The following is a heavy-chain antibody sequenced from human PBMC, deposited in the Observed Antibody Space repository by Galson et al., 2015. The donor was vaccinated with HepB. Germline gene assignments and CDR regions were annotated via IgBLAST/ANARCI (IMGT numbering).Heavy chain of an antibody. CDR3: VKDVAYSYGQGGFDY. Sequence: SLRLSCAASGFTFDDYAMHWVRQAPGKGPEWVSGISWNSGGIGYADSVKGRFTISRDNAKNSLYLQMNSLRPEDTALYYCVKDVAYSYGQGGFDYWGQGTLVTVSS. CDR1: GFTFDDYA. D-gene: IGHD5-18*01. V-gene: IGHV3-9*01. J-gene: IGHJ4*02. CDR2: ISWNSGGI.